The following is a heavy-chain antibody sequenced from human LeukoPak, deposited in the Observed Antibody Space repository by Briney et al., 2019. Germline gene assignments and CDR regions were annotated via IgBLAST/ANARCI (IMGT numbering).Heavy chain of an antibody. V-gene: IGHV4-30-4*01. CDR1: GGSISSGDYY. CDR3: ARKDARPYYYYYGMDV. Sequence: SETLSLTCTVSGGSISSGDYYWSWIRQPPGKGLEWIGYIYYSGSTYYNPSLKSRVTISVDTSKNQFSLKLSSVTAADTAVYYCARKDARPYYYYYGMDVWGQGTTVTVSS. J-gene: IGHJ6*02. CDR2: IYYSGST.